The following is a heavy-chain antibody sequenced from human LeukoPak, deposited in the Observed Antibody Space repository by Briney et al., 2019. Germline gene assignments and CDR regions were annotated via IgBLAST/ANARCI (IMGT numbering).Heavy chain of an antibody. D-gene: IGHD2-2*01. V-gene: IGHV3-66*01. CDR3: AGASSNGVVIDATSFDL. CDR2: IYRGGAT. J-gene: IGHJ4*02. Sequence: GGSLRLSCAVSGFIGSDGYMNWVRQAPGKGLEWLSVIYRGGATYYADSVKGRFIVSRDSSKNTWHLQLNSLRAEDTAVYYCAGASSNGVVIDATSFDLWGQGTLVIVSS. CDR1: GFIGSDGY.